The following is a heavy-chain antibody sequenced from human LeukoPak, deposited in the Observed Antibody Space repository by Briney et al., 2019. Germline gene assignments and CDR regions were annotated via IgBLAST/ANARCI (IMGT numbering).Heavy chain of an antibody. Sequence: SETLSLTCTVSGGSISSSSYYWGWIRQPPGKGLEWIGSIYYSGSTYYNPSLKSRVTISVDTSKNQFSLKLSSVTAADTAVYYCTSGSSRINAFDIWGQGTMVTVSS. V-gene: IGHV4-39*01. D-gene: IGHD1-26*01. CDR2: IYYSGST. CDR3: TSGSSRINAFDI. J-gene: IGHJ3*02. CDR1: GGSISSSSYY.